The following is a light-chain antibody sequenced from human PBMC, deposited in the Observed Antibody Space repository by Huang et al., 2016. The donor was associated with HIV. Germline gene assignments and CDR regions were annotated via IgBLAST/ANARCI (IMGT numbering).Light chain of an antibody. J-gene: IGKJ2*01. Sequence: DIVMTQSPLSLPVTPGEPASISCRSSQSLLQCNGYNYLDWYLQKPGQAPQLLRYLGSNRHAGVPDRFSGSGSGTDFTLKITRVEAEDVGVYYCMQTLQTPVTCGQGTKLEIK. CDR3: MQTLQTPVT. CDR1: QSLLQCNGYNY. V-gene: IGKV2-28*01. CDR2: LGS.